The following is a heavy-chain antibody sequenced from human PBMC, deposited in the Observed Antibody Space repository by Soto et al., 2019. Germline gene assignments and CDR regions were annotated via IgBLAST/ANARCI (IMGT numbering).Heavy chain of an antibody. CDR2: ISGSGGST. CDR3: AKKGGGDSSRIYYYYYYMDV. CDR1: GFTFSSYA. V-gene: IGHV3-23*01. Sequence: GGSLRLSCAASGFTFSSYAMSWVRQAPGKGLEWVSAISGSGGSTYYADSVKGRFTISRDNSKNTLYLQMNSLRAEDTAVYYCAKKGGGDSSRIYYYYYYMDVWGKGTTVTVSS. D-gene: IGHD6-13*01. J-gene: IGHJ6*03.